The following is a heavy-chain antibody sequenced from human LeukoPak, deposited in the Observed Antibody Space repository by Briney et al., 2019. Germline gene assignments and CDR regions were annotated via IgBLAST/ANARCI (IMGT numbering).Heavy chain of an antibody. CDR1: GFTFSSYS. D-gene: IGHD3-9*01. Sequence: GGSLRLSCAASGFTFSSYSMNWVRQAPGKGLEWVSSISSSSSYIYYADSVKGRFTISRDNAKNSLYLQMNSLRAEDTAVYYCARDPNILTGYISDYYYYGMDVWGQGTTVTVSS. CDR3: ARDPNILTGYISDYYYYGMDV. J-gene: IGHJ6*02. CDR2: ISSSSSYI. V-gene: IGHV3-21*01.